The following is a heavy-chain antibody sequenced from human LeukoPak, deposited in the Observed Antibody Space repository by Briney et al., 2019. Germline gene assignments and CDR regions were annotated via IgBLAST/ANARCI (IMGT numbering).Heavy chain of an antibody. CDR1: GFTFSKAW. D-gene: IGHD5-12*01. CDR2: IKSKTDGGTT. CDR3: TTPKYSGYDFYF. Sequence: GGSLRLSCAASGFTFSKAWMYWVRQAPGQGLEWVGRIKSKTDGGTTDYAAPVKGRFTISRDDSKNTLFLQMNSLKTEDTATYYCTTPKYSGYDFYFWDQAPVVTVSS. J-gene: IGHJ4*02. V-gene: IGHV3-15*07.